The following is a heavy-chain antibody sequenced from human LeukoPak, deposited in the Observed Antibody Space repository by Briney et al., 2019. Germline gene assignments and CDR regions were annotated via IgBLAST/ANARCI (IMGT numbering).Heavy chain of an antibody. D-gene: IGHD3-3*01. V-gene: IGHV3-7*01. Sequence: GGSLRLSCAASGFTFSTYLMSWVRQAPGRGLEWVANIKQDGSEKYYVDSVKGRFTISRDNAKNSLYLQMNSLRAEDTAVYYCAREGYDFWSGYSFYFDYWGQGTLVTVSS. CDR3: AREGYDFWSGYSFYFDY. CDR1: GFTFSTYL. J-gene: IGHJ4*02. CDR2: IKQDGSEK.